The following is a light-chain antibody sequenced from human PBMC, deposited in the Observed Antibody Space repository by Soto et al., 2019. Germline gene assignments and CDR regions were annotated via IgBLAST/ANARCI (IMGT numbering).Light chain of an antibody. V-gene: IGKV1-39*01. CDR3: QQSYSIPLA. J-gene: IGKJ4*01. CDR1: QSIYTH. Sequence: DIQMTQSPSSLSASVGDSVTISCRASQSIYTHLHWYQQKPGKAPNLLIFAASSLQSGVPSRFSGNGSGTDFTLTITSLQPEDFATYYCQQSYSIPLAFGGGTKLEIK. CDR2: AAS.